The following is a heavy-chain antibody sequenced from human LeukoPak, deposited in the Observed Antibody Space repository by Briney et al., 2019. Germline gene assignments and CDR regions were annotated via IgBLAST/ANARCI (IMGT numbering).Heavy chain of an antibody. J-gene: IGHJ4*02. Sequence: GGSLRLSCAASGFTVANNYMSWVRQAPGKGLEWVSSIYGGEATEYAGSVRGRFTISRDTSKNTLYLQMNSLRTEDTAVYYCATLYGGQRADGYWGQGTLVTVSS. CDR3: ATLYGGQRADGY. D-gene: IGHD2-15*01. CDR1: GFTVANNY. CDR2: IYGGEAT. V-gene: IGHV3-53*01.